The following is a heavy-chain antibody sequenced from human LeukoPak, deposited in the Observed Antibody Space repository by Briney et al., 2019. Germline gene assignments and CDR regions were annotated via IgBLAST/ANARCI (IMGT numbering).Heavy chain of an antibody. CDR3: ARTSSSGSRPLNYGMDV. D-gene: IGHD6-6*01. V-gene: IGHV5-51*01. Sequence: GESLKISCKGSGYSFTNYWIGWARQMPGKGLEWMGLIYPGDSDTRYRPSFEGQVTISADKSISTAYLQWSSLKASDTATYYCARTSSSGSRPLNYGMDVWGRGTTVTVSS. CDR1: GYSFTNYW. J-gene: IGHJ6*02. CDR2: IYPGDSDT.